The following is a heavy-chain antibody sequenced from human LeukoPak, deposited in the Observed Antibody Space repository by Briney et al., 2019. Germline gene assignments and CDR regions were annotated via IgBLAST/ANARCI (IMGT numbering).Heavy chain of an antibody. J-gene: IGHJ6*02. CDR3: ARVSYSSGWPYYYYGMDV. Sequence: GGSLRLFCAASGFTFSSYAMHWVRQAPGKGLEWVAVVSYDGSNKYYADSVRGRFTISRDNSKNTLYLQMNSLRAEDTAVYYCARVSYSSGWPYYYYGMDVWGQGTTVTVSS. D-gene: IGHD6-19*01. CDR1: GFTFSSYA. CDR2: VSYDGSNK. V-gene: IGHV3-30-3*01.